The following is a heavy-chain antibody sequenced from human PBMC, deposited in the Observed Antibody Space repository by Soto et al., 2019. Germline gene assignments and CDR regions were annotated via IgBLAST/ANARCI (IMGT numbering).Heavy chain of an antibody. CDR1: GFTFSSYA. CDR3: AREIERLLGY. V-gene: IGHV3-23*01. CDR2: ISGSGGST. D-gene: IGHD3-3*01. Sequence: GGSLRLSCAASGFTFSSYAMSWVRQAPGKGLEWVSVISGSGGSTYYADSVKGRFTISRDNSKNTLYLQMDSLRAEDTAVYYCAREIERLLGYWGQGTLVTVSS. J-gene: IGHJ4*02.